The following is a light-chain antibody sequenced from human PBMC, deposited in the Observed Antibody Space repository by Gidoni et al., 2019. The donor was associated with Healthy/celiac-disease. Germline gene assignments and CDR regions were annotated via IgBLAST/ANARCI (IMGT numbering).Light chain of an antibody. V-gene: IGLV3-1*01. CDR2: QDS. J-gene: IGLJ2*01. Sequence: SYELTQPPSVSVSPGQTASIPCSGDKLGDKYACWYQQKPGQSPVLVIYQDSKRPSGTPERFSGANSGNTATLTISGTQAMDEADYYCQAWDSSTHVVFGGGTKLTVL. CDR3: QAWDSSTHVV. CDR1: KLGDKY.